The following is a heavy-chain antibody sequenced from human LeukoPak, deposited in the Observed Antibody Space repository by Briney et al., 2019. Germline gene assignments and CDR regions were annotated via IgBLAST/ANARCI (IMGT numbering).Heavy chain of an antibody. CDR3: ARHRTPKRGYCSGGSCYSRGWFDP. CDR2: INHSGST. CDR1: GGSFSGYY. D-gene: IGHD2-15*01. Sequence: SETLSLTCAVYGGSFSGYYWSWIRQPPGEGLEWIGEINHSGSTNYNPSLKSRVTISVDTSKNQFSLKLSSVTAADTAVYYCARHRTPKRGYCSGGSCYSRGWFDPWGQGTLVTVSS. J-gene: IGHJ5*02. V-gene: IGHV4-34*01.